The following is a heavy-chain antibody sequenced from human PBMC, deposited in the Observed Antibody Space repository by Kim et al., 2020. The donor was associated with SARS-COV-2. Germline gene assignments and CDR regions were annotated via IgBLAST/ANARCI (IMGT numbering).Heavy chain of an antibody. V-gene: IGHV1-69*13. CDR3: ARDLLHYYDSSGYYEN. CDR1: GGTFSSYA. D-gene: IGHD3-22*01. J-gene: IGHJ4*02. CDR2: IIPIFGTA. Sequence: SVKVSCKASGGTFSSYAISWVRQAPGQGLEWMGGIIPIFGTANYAQKFQGRVTITADESTSIAYMELSSQRSEYTAVYYCARDLLHYYDSSGYYENWGQGTLVTVSS.